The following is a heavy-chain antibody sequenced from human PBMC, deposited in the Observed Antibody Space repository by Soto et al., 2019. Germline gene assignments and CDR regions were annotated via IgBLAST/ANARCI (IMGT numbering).Heavy chain of an antibody. V-gene: IGHV1-18*01. CDR2: ISAYNGHT. CDR1: DYTFTRHG. D-gene: IGHD3-22*01. J-gene: IGHJ4*02. CDR3: ARYPSNSDGYKLYLDY. Sequence: QVQLVQSGGEVKKPGASVKVSCKSSDYTFTRHGISWVRQAPGQGLEWMGWISAYNGHTEYAQKLQGRITMTTDTSTSTAYMELRSLRSDDTAVYYCARYPSNSDGYKLYLDYWGQGTLVTVSS.